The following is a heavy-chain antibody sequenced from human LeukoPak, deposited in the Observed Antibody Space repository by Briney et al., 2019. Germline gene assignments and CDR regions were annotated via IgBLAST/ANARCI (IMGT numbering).Heavy chain of an antibody. CDR3: AKDQTGSNPNNWFDP. V-gene: IGHV3-23*01. CDR2: IIGSGGST. D-gene: IGHD4-11*01. J-gene: IGHJ5*02. CDR1: GFTFSSYA. Sequence: PGGSRRLSCAASGFTFSSYAMSWVRQAPGEGLEWVSSIIGSGGSTYYADSVKGRFTISRANSKNTLYLQMNSLRAEHTAVYYCAKDQTGSNPNNWFDPWGQGTLVTVSS.